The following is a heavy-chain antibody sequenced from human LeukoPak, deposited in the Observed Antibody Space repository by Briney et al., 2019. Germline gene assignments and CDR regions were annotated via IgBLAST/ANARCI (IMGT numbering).Heavy chain of an antibody. CDR2: ISSSGSTI. CDR1: GFTVSSNY. D-gene: IGHD3-10*01. Sequence: PGGSLRLSCAASGFTVSSNYMSWIRQAPGKGLEWVSYISSSGSTIYYADSVKGRFTISRDNAKNSLYLQMNSLRAEDTAVYYCARDQGQLLWFGELSSGYFDYWGQGTLVTVSS. V-gene: IGHV3-11*04. CDR3: ARDQGQLLWFGELSSGYFDY. J-gene: IGHJ4*02.